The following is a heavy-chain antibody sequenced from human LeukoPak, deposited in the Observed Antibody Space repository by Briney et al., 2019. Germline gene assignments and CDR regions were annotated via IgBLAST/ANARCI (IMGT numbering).Heavy chain of an antibody. CDR2: INWNGDST. CDR3: ARVEAYYYDTSGYPPPYFDY. D-gene: IGHD3-22*01. Sequence: GGSLRLSCAASGFTFSSYAMNWVRQAPGKVLEWVSGINWNGDSTGYADSVKGRFTISRDNAKNSLYLQMNSLRAEDTALYHCARVEAYYYDTSGYPPPYFDYWGQGTLVTVSS. V-gene: IGHV3-20*01. J-gene: IGHJ4*02. CDR1: GFTFSSYA.